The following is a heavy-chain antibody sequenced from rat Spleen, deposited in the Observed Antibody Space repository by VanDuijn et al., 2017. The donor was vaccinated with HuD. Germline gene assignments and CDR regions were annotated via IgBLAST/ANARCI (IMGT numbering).Heavy chain of an antibody. CDR1: GFTFNNYW. CDR2: ISYGDSSGHSGT. CDR3: ARRHYGYTDYFDY. Sequence: EVQLVESGGGLVQPGRSLKLSCVASGFTFNNYWMTWIRQAPGKGLEWVASISYGDSSGHSGTYYRDSVRGRFTISRANAKSTLNLQMDSLRSEDTATYYCARRHYGYTDYFDYWGQGVMVTVSS. D-gene: IGHD1-9*01. J-gene: IGHJ2*01. V-gene: IGHV5-31*01.